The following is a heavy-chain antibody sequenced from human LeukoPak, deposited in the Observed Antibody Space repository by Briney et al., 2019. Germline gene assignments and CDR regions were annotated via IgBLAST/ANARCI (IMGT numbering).Heavy chain of an antibody. V-gene: IGHV4-39*01. Sequence: PSETLSLTCDVYGGSFSGYYWGWIRQPPGKGLEWIGSIYYSGSTYYNPSLKSRVTISVDTSKNQFSLRLSSVTASDTAVYYCARQYGSGSYYPPFDYWGQGTLVTVSS. CDR1: GGSFSGYY. CDR3: ARQYGSGSYYPPFDY. J-gene: IGHJ4*02. CDR2: IYYSGST. D-gene: IGHD3-10*01.